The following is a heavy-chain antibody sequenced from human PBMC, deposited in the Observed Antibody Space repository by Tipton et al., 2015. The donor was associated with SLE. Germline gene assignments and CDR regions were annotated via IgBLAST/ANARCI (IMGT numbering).Heavy chain of an antibody. Sequence: TLSLTCTVSGGSISSYYWSWIRQPPGKGLEWIGYIYYSGSTNYNPSLKSRVTISVDTSKNQFSLKLSSVTAADTAVYYCARDLGGDFDYWGQGTLVTVSS. V-gene: IGHV4-59*01. CDR2: IYYSGST. CDR3: ARDLGGDFDY. D-gene: IGHD4-17*01. J-gene: IGHJ4*02. CDR1: GGSISSYY.